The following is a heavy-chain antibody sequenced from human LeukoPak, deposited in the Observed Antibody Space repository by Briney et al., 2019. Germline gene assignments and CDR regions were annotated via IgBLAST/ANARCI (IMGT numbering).Heavy chain of an antibody. CDR3: ASGGTVVPSQWLVLRAFDY. CDR2: IYHSGST. J-gene: IGHJ4*02. V-gene: IGHV4-38-2*01. Sequence: SETLSLTCAVSGYSISSGYYWGWIRQPPGKGLEWIGSIYHSGSTYYNPSLKSRVTISVDTSKNQFSLKLSSVTAADTAVYYCASGGTVVPSQWLVLRAFDYWGQGTLVTVSS. D-gene: IGHD6-19*01. CDR1: GYSISSGYY.